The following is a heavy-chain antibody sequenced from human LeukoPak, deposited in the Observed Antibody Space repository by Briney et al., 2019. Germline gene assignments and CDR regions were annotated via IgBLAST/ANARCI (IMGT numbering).Heavy chain of an antibody. CDR3: AREDYADAFDI. V-gene: IGHV3-7*01. D-gene: IGHD4-17*01. CDR2: IKQDGSEK. CDR1: GFTFSDDY. J-gene: IGHJ3*02. Sequence: GGSLRLSCAASGFTFSDDYMSWIRQAPGKWLEWVANIKQDGSEKYYVDSVKGRFTISRDNAKNSLYLQMNSLRAEDTAVYYCAREDYADAFDIWGQGTMVTVSS.